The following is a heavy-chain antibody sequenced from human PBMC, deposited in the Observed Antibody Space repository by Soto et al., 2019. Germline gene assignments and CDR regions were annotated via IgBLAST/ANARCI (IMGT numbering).Heavy chain of an antibody. CDR3: VKGSSASRPYFFDY. D-gene: IGHD3-22*01. CDR1: QFTFSSSA. Sequence: GGSLRLSCAASQFTFSSSAMSWIRQVPGRGLEWVSAINGVGDNAYYADSVKGRFTISRDNSRSTLSLQLHSLRVEDTAVYYCVKGSSASRPYFFDYWGQGTLVTVSS. V-gene: IGHV3-23*01. J-gene: IGHJ4*02. CDR2: INGVGDNA.